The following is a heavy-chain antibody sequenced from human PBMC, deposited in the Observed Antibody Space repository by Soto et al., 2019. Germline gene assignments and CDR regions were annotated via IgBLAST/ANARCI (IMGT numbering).Heavy chain of an antibody. CDR1: GFSLSKKEVG. V-gene: IGHV2-5*01. CDR3: AHSLASPYYYDSSGYYSAPFGY. CDR2: IYWNDDK. D-gene: IGHD3-22*01. J-gene: IGHJ4*02. Sequence: SGPKLGNPTQTLTKNCTFSGFSLSKKEVGVGWIRQPPGKALEWLALIYWNDDKRYSPSLKSRLTITKDTSKNQVVLTMTNMDPVDTATYYCAHSLASPYYYDSSGYYSAPFGYWGQGTLVTVSS.